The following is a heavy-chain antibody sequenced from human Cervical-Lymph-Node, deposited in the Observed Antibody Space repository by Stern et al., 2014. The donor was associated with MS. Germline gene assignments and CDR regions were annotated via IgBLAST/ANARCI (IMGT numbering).Heavy chain of an antibody. CDR2: IKNKTDGGAT. Sequence: EVQLVESGGGLAKPGESVTLACTASGLTFSKAWMNWVRQSPGKGLEWVGRIKNKTDGGATDYVASVKGRFIISRDDSKNILYLQMNSLKTEDTAVYYCMTSGLVMLPKKIRTWVDFWGPGTLLIVSP. CDR3: MTSGLVMLPKKIRTWVDF. V-gene: IGHV3-15*01. D-gene: IGHD3-16*01. CDR1: GLTFSKAW. J-gene: IGHJ4*02.